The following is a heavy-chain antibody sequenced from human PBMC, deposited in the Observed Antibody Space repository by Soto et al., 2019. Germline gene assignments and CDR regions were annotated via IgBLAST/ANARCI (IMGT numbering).Heavy chain of an antibody. CDR3: ARGRSLDYGDYTENDY. V-gene: IGHV4-34*01. CDR1: GGSFSGYY. D-gene: IGHD4-17*01. CDR2: INHSGST. Sequence: QVQLQQWGAGLLKPSETLSLTCAVYGGSFSGYYWSWIRQPPGKGLEWIGEINHSGSTNYNPSLKSRVTISVDTSKNQFSLKLSSVTAADTAVYYCARGRSLDYGDYTENDYWGQGTLVTVSS. J-gene: IGHJ4*02.